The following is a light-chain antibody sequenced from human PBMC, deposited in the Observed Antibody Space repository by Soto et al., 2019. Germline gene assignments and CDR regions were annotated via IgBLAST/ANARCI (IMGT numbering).Light chain of an antibody. CDR1: PSNIGAGYD. J-gene: IGLJ2*01. CDR2: GNT. CDR3: QSYDSGLSGLHVI. V-gene: IGLV1-40*01. Sequence: QSVLTQPPSVSGAPGQRVIISCTGSPSNIGAGYDVHWYQQFPGTAPKLLIYGNTNRPSGVPARFSASKSGTSASLAITGLQTEDEADYYCQSYDSGLSGLHVIFGGGTKLTVL.